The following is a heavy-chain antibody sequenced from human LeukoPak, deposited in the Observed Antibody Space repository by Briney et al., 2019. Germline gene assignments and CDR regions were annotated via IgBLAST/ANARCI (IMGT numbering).Heavy chain of an antibody. CDR3: ARDAERDIVVVPAADYYYYGMDV. D-gene: IGHD2-2*01. CDR1: GGSISSSSYY. Sequence: SETLSLTCTVSGGSISSSSYYWGWIRQHPGKGLEWIGYIYYSGSTCYNPSLKSRVTISVDTSKNQFSLKLSSVTAADTAVYYCARDAERDIVVVPAADYYYYGMDVWGQGTTVTVSS. CDR2: IYYSGST. V-gene: IGHV4-31*03. J-gene: IGHJ6*02.